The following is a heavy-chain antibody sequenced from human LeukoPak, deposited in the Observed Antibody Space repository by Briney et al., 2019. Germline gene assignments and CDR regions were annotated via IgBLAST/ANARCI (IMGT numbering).Heavy chain of an antibody. CDR3: AREYYDILTGYYLIDY. CDR1: GGSISTYY. Sequence: SETLSLTCTVSGGSISTYYWTWIRQPPGKGLEWIGSIYYSGSTNYNPSLKSRVTISVDTSKNQFSLKLSSVTAADTAVYYCAREYYDILTGYYLIDYWGQGTLVTVSS. D-gene: IGHD3-9*01. CDR2: IYYSGST. J-gene: IGHJ4*02. V-gene: IGHV4-59*08.